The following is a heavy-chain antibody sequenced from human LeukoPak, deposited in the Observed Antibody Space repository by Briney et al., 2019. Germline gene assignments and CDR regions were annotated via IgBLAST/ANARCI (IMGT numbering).Heavy chain of an antibody. CDR2: ISSSSSYI. D-gene: IGHD6-19*01. CDR3: ARSSSGWTTATFGY. J-gene: IGHJ4*02. CDR1: GFTFSSYS. Sequence: SGGSLRLSCAASGFTFSSYSMNWVRQAPGKGLEWVSSISSSSSYIYYADSVKGRFTISRDNAKNSLYLQMNSLRAEDTAVYYCARSSSGWTTATFGYWGQGTLVTVSS. V-gene: IGHV3-21*01.